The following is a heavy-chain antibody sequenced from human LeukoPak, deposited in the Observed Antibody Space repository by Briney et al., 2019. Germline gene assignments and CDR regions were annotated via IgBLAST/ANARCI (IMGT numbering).Heavy chain of an antibody. CDR1: GFTFSSYA. D-gene: IGHD3-10*01. V-gene: IGHV3-30*04. J-gene: IGHJ4*02. CDR3: YGSGTTFDY. Sequence: GGSLRLSCAASGFTFSSYAMHWVRQAPGKGPEWVAVISYDGSNKYYADSVKGRFTISRDNSKNTLYLQMNSLRAEDTAVYYSYGSGTTFDYWGQGTLVTVSS. CDR2: ISYDGSNK.